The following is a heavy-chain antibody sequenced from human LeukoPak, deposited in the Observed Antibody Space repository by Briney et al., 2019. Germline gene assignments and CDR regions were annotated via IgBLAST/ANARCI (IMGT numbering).Heavy chain of an antibody. Sequence: GESLKISCKGSGYSFTSYWIGWVRQLPGKGLEWMGIIYPGDSDTRYSPSFQGQVTISADKSISTAYLQWSSLKASDTAMYYCARLEYYYDSSGYYYQAVGAFDIWGQGTMVTVSS. D-gene: IGHD3-22*01. CDR1: GYSFTSYW. CDR3: ARLEYYYDSSGYYYQAVGAFDI. J-gene: IGHJ3*02. V-gene: IGHV5-51*01. CDR2: IYPGDSDT.